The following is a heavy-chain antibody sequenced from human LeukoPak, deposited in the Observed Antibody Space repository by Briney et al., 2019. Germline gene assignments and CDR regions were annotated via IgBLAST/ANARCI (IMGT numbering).Heavy chain of an antibody. D-gene: IGHD6-13*01. Sequence: GGALRVSFAASGFTFSSYEMNWVRQAPGKGVGWGLYISSSGSTIYFADSVKGRFTISRDNAKNSLYLQMNSLRAEDTAVYYCARDIIGSSWDWYFDLWGRGTLVTVSS. V-gene: IGHV3-48*03. J-gene: IGHJ2*01. CDR1: GFTFSSYE. CDR3: ARDIIGSSWDWYFDL. CDR2: ISSSGSTI.